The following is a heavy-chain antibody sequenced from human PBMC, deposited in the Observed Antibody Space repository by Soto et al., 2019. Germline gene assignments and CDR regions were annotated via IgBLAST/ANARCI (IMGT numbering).Heavy chain of an antibody. Sequence: SETLSLTCSVSGGSISDYYWSWLRQTPGRGLEWIGYIYKSGSTNYNPSLKSRVTISVDTSKNLFSLKLSSVTAADTAVYYCARDQNGSPHFDYWGQGTLVTVSS. CDR2: IYKSGST. J-gene: IGHJ4*02. CDR1: GGSISDYY. CDR3: ARDQNGSPHFDY. V-gene: IGHV4-59*01. D-gene: IGHD1-26*01.